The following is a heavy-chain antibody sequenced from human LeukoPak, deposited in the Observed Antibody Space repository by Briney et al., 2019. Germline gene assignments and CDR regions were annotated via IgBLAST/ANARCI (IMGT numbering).Heavy chain of an antibody. Sequence: GGSLRLSCAAPGFTFSSYAMNWVRQAPGKGLEWVSSISHSGSDTYYADSVKGRFTTSRDNSKYTLYLQMNSLRAEDTAVYYCVINWNCDYWGQGTLVTVSS. D-gene: IGHD1-20*01. CDR3: VINWNCDY. J-gene: IGHJ4*02. CDR1: GFTFSSYA. CDR2: ISHSGSDT. V-gene: IGHV3-23*01.